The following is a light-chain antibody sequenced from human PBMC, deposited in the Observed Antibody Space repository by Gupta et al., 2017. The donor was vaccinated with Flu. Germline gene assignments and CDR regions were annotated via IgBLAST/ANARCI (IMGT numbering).Light chain of an antibody. CDR3: QQSYSSPQT. Sequence: GDRVTVTCQASQSISSYLNWYQQKPGKAPRLLINGASSLQSGVPSRVSGSGYGTDFTLSISSLKPEDFATYYCQQSYSSPQTFGQGTKVEMK. J-gene: IGKJ1*01. CDR1: QSISSY. V-gene: IGKV1-39*01. CDR2: GAS.